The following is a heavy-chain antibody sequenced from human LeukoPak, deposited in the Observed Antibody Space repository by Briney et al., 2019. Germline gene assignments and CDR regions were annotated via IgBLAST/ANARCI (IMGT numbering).Heavy chain of an antibody. Sequence: SETLSLTCTVPGGSLSSSSWSWIRQPPGKGLEWIGYFYYSGSTNYNLSLKSRVTISVDTSKNQFSLKLSSVTAADTAVYYCARECYDSSGYYGYYFDYWGQGTLVTVSS. D-gene: IGHD3-22*01. V-gene: IGHV4-59*12. J-gene: IGHJ4*02. CDR2: FYYSGST. CDR3: ARECYDSSGYYGYYFDY. CDR1: GGSLSSSS.